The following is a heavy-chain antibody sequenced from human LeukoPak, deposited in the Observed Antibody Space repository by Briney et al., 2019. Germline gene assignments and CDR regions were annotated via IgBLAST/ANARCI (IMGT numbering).Heavy chain of an antibody. D-gene: IGHD6-13*01. CDR1: GFTFSSYS. CDR2: ISSSSSYI. CDR3: ARDPRPVAAAGAYFDY. V-gene: IGHV3-21*01. J-gene: IGHJ4*02. Sequence: QAGGSLRLSCAASGFTFSSYSMNWVRQAPGKGLEWVSSISSSSSYIYYADSVKGRLTISRDNAKNSLYLQMNSLRAEDTAVYYCARDPRPVAAAGAYFDYWGQGTLVTVSS.